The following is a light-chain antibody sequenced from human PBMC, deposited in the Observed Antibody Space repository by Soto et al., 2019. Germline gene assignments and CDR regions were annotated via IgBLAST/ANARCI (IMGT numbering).Light chain of an antibody. V-gene: IGKV3-20*01. Sequence: EIVLTQSPGTLSLSPGERATLSCRASQSVSSSYLAWYKQNPGQAPRLLIYGASRRATGIPDWLSGSGSGTDFTLTISRLEPEDLAVYYCQQYGSSPYTFGQGTMLEIK. CDR1: QSVSSSY. CDR2: GAS. CDR3: QQYGSSPYT. J-gene: IGKJ2*01.